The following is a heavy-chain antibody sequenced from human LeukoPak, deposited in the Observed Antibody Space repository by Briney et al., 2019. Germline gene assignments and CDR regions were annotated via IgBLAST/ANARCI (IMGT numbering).Heavy chain of an antibody. V-gene: IGHV1-69*13. CDR3: ATTAHYYGSGSYYNRGPQPYPMDV. Sequence: SVKVSCKASGGTFISYAISWVRQAPGQGLEWRGGIIPIFGTANYAQKFQGSVTITADESTSTAYMELSSLRSEDTAVYYCATTAHYYGSGSYYNRGPQPYPMDVWGKGTTVTVSS. D-gene: IGHD3-10*01. J-gene: IGHJ6*04. CDR1: GGTFISYA. CDR2: IIPIFGTA.